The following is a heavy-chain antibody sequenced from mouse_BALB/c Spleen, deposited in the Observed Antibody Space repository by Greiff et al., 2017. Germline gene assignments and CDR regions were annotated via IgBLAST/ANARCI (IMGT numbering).Heavy chain of an antibody. CDR2: INPYNDGT. V-gene: IGHV1-14*01. D-gene: IGHD3-3*01. J-gene: IGHJ4*01. CDR3: ARPQGLSAMDY. CDR1: GYTFTSYV. Sequence: VQLQQSGPELVKPGASVKMSCKASGYTFTSYVMHWVKQKPGQGLEWIGYINPYNDGTKYNEKFKGKATLTSDKSSSTAYMELSSLTSEDSAVYYCARPQGLSAMDYWGQGTSVTVSS.